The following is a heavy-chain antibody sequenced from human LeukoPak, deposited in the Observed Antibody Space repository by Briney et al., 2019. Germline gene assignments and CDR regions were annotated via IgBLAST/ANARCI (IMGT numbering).Heavy chain of an antibody. CDR3: ARVKVELYCSSTSCETLDYYMDV. CDR2: IYHIGKT. CDR1: NSSISSGYF. V-gene: IGHV4-38-2*01. D-gene: IGHD2-2*01. J-gene: IGHJ6*03. Sequence: PSETLSLTCAVSNSSISSGYFWGWIRQSPGKGLEWIGTIYHIGKTYYNPSLRSRLIISVDTSKNQFSLKLSSVTAADTAVYYCARVKVELYCSSTSCETLDYYMDVWGKGTTVTVSS.